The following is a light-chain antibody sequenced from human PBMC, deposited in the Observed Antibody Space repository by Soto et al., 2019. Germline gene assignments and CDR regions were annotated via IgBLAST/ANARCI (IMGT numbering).Light chain of an antibody. CDR1: QSITNHY. J-gene: IGKJ1*01. CDR2: GAS. CDR3: QQYGNSPWT. V-gene: IGKV3-20*01. Sequence: EIVLTQSPGTLSLSPGDRATLSCRASQSITNHYLAWYQQKSGQAPRLLVYGASSRATGTPDRFSGSVSGTDFPLTVSRLEPEDFAIYYCQQYGNSPWTFGQGTKVEIK.